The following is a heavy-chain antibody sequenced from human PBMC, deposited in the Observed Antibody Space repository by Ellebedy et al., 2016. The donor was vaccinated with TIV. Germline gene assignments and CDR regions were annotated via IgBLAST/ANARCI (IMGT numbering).Heavy chain of an antibody. D-gene: IGHD1-26*01. J-gene: IGHJ3*02. CDR2: IKQDGSET. CDR1: GFTFSEDY. V-gene: IGHV3-7*01. Sequence: GESLKISCAASGFTFSEDYMSWVRQAPGKGLEWVANIKQDGSETYYVDSVKGRFTISRDNAKKSVYLQMNSLRAEDMAVYYCARFAVPSFNGNYYNDAFDIWGQGTMVTVSS. CDR3: ARFAVPSFNGNYYNDAFDI.